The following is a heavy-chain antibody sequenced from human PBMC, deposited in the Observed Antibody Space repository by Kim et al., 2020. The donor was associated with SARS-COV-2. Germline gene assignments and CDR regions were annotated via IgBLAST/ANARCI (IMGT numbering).Heavy chain of an antibody. CDR2: IYYSGST. Sequence: SETLSLTCTVSGGSISSGGYYWSWIRQHPGKGLEWIGYIYYSGSTYYNPSLKSRVTISVDTSKNQFSLKLSSVTAADTAVYYCARERYCSGGSCAPTVDYWGLGTLVTVSS. CDR3: ARERYCSGGSCAPTVDY. D-gene: IGHD2-15*01. J-gene: IGHJ4*02. CDR1: GGSISSGGYY. V-gene: IGHV4-31*03.